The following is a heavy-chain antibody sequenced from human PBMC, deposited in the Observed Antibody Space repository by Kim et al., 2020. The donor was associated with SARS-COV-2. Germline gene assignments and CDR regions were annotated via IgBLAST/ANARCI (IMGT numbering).Heavy chain of an antibody. Sequence: SVKVSCKASGGTFSSYAISWVRQAPGQGLEWMGGIIPIFGTANYAQKFQGRVTITADESTSTAYMELSSLRSEDTAVYYCARNCQGGIRIQLWLVCYWGQGTLVTVSS. V-gene: IGHV1-69*13. J-gene: IGHJ4*02. D-gene: IGHD5-18*01. CDR3: ARNCQGGIRIQLWLVCY. CDR2: IIPIFGTA. CDR1: GGTFSSYA.